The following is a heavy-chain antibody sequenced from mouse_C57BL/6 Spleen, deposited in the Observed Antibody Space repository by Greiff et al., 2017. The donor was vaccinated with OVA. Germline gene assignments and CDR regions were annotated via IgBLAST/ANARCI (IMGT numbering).Heavy chain of an antibody. Sequence: VQLKESGPELVKPGASVKISCKASGYSFTDYNMNWVKQSNGKSLEWIGVINPNYGTTSYNQKFKGKATLTVDQSSSTAYMQLNSLTSEDSAVYYCASEEGIYDGYYGGFAYWGQGTLVTVSA. CDR1: GYSFTDYN. CDR3: ASEEGIYDGYYGGFAY. D-gene: IGHD2-3*01. V-gene: IGHV1-39*01. J-gene: IGHJ3*01. CDR2: INPNYGTT.